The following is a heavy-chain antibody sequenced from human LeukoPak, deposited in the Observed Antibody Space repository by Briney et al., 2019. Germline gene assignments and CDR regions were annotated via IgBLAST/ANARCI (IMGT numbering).Heavy chain of an antibody. J-gene: IGHJ4*02. CDR1: GFTVSSNY. CDR3: AQDPAYIRFDN. CDR2: ISPSGDIT. V-gene: IGHV3-23*01. Sequence: GGSLRLSCAASGFTVSSNYMSWVRQAPGKGLEWVSGISPSGDITYYADSVKGRFTISRDNSKNTVYLQMDSLRFEDAAVYYCAQDPAYIRFDNWGQGTLVTVSS. D-gene: IGHD1-1*01.